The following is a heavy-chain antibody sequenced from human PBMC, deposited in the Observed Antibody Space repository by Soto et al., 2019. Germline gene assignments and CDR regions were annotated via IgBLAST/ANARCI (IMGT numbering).Heavy chain of an antibody. D-gene: IGHD3-3*01. Sequence: EEQLVESGGGLVQPGGSLRLSCAASGSTFSRYEMNWVRQAPGKGLEWVSYISGSSSMRHYADSVKGRFTISRDNAKNSLFLQMNSLRAEDTAVYYCANDFWSAYSWGQGTLVTVSS. V-gene: IGHV3-48*03. CDR1: GSTFSRYE. CDR3: ANDFWSAYS. CDR2: ISGSSSMR. J-gene: IGHJ5*02.